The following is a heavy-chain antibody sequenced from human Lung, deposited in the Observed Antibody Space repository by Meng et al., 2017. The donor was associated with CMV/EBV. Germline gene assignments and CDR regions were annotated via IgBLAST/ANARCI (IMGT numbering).Heavy chain of an antibody. CDR3: ARVEVGITSGDY. D-gene: IGHD1-26*01. CDR1: GYTFTNYG. J-gene: IGHJ4*02. CDR2: INAYNGDT. V-gene: IGHV1-18*01. Sequence: AQRVQAGGEVKKPGASCKVSCKAFGYTFTNYGITWVRQAPGQGLEWMGWINAYNGDTNYAQTLRGRVTMTTDTSTSTAYVELRSLRSDDTAVYYCARVEVGITSGDYWGQGTLVTVSS.